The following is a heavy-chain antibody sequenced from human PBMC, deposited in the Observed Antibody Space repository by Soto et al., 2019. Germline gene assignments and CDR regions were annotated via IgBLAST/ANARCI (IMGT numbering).Heavy chain of an antibody. CDR3: ARGGSLAGTFVGYNWFDP. CDR2: INHSGST. V-gene: IGHV4-34*01. CDR1: GGSFSGYY. J-gene: IGHJ5*02. D-gene: IGHD6-13*01. Sequence: SETLSLTCAVYGGSFSGYYWSWIRQPPGKGLEWIGEINHSGSTNYNPSLKSRVTISVDTSKNQFSLKLSSVTAADTAVYYCARGGSLAGTFVGYNWFDPWGQGTLVTVPS.